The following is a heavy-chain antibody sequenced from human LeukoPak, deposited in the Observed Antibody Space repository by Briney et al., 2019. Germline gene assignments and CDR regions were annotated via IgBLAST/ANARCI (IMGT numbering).Heavy chain of an antibody. J-gene: IGHJ4*02. V-gene: IGHV3-30*02. Sequence: GGSLRLSCAASGFTFSSYGMHWVRQAPGKGLEWVAFIRYDGSNKYYADSVKGRFTISRDNSKNTLYLQMNSLRVEDTAVYYCAKDLTGHSSGWYPVYFDYWGQGTLVTVSS. CDR3: AKDLTGHSSGWYPVYFDY. D-gene: IGHD6-19*01. CDR1: GFTFSSYG. CDR2: IRYDGSNK.